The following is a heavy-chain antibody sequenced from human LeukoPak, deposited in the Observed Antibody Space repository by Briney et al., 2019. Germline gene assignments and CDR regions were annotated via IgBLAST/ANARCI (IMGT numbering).Heavy chain of an antibody. J-gene: IGHJ4*02. CDR1: GFTFSHYG. Sequence: GTSLRLSCAGSGFTFSHYGMHWVRQAPGKGLVWVSHINSDGSWTSYADSVKGRFTISKDNAKNTVYLQMNNLRAEDTAVYYCVSFYETYWGRGTLVTVSS. CDR3: VSFYETY. CDR2: INSDGSWT. D-gene: IGHD2-2*01. V-gene: IGHV3-74*01.